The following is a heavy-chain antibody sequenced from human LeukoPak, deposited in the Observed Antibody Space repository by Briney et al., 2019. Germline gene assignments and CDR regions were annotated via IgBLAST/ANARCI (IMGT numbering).Heavy chain of an antibody. V-gene: IGHV3-7*03. CDR1: GFTFSNYW. Sequence: GGSLRLSCAASGFTFSNYWMSWVRQAPGKGLEWVANIKQDGSEKYYADSVKGRFTISRDNSKNTLYLQMNSLRAEDTAVYYCAKGTHSGYSYGYYYYYYMDVWGKGTTVIISS. D-gene: IGHD5-18*01. J-gene: IGHJ6*03. CDR3: AKGTHSGYSYGYYYYYYMDV. CDR2: IKQDGSEK.